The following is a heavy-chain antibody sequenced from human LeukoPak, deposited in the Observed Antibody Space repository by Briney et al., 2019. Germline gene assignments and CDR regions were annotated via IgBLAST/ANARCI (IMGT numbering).Heavy chain of an antibody. V-gene: IGHV3-30-3*01. D-gene: IGHD6-19*01. CDR1: EFTFSSYA. J-gene: IGHJ4*02. CDR2: ISYDGSNK. CDR3: ARDIGGCLDY. Sequence: GGSLRLSCAASEFTFSSYAMHWVRQAPGEGLEWVAVISYDGSNKYYADSVKGRFTISRDNSKNTLYLQMNSLRAEDTAVYYCARDIGGCLDYWGQGTLVTVSS.